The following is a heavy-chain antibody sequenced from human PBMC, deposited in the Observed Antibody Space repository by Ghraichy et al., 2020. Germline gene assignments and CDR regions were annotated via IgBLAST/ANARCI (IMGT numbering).Heavy chain of an antibody. V-gene: IGHV4-59*01. Sequence: ETLSLTCTVSGGSISSYYWSWIRQPPGKGLEWIGYIYYSGSTNYNPSLKSRVTISVDTSKNQFSLKLSSVTAADTAVYYCARGALLYYYYYMDVWGKGTTVTVSS. CDR1: GGSISSYY. CDR3: ARGALLYYYYYMDV. CDR2: IYYSGST. J-gene: IGHJ6*03. D-gene: IGHD2/OR15-2a*01.